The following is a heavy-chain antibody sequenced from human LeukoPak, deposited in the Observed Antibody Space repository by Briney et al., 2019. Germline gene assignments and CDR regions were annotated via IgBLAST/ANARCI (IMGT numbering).Heavy chain of an antibody. V-gene: IGHV3-64*01. Sequence: GGSLRLSCAASGFTFSNYAMHWVRQAPGKGLEYVSAISSNGGSTHCANSVKGRFTISRDNSKNTLYLQMGSLRAEDMAVYYCASVSSSGWYGYWGQGTLVTVSS. CDR3: ASVSSSGWYGY. CDR2: ISSNGGST. J-gene: IGHJ4*02. CDR1: GFTFSNYA. D-gene: IGHD6-19*01.